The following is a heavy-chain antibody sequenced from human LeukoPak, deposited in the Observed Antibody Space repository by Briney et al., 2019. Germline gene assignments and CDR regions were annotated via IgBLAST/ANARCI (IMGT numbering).Heavy chain of an antibody. CDR3: ARGEHDYGDYVAANWFDP. CDR1: GYTFTSYD. V-gene: IGHV1-8*01. CDR2: MNPNSGNT. Sequence: ASVKVSCKASGYTFTSYDINWVRQAHGQGLEWMGWMNPNSGNTGYAQKFQGRVTMTRNTSISTAYMELSSLRSEDTAVYYCARGEHDYGDYVAANWFDPWGQGTLVTVSS. J-gene: IGHJ5*02. D-gene: IGHD4-17*01.